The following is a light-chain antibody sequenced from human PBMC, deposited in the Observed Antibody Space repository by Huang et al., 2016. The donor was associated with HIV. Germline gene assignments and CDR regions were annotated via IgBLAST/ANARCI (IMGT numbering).Light chain of an antibody. CDR3: QQYNNWPPWT. CDR2: GAS. J-gene: IGKJ1*01. CDR1: QEIGHN. Sequence: EIMMTQSPATLSVSPGERATLSCTASQEIGHNLAWYQQRPGQAPRLVMYGASSRAEGIPARCSGSGSGTEFTLTISSLQSEDFAVYYCQQYNNWPPWTFGQGTKVEIK. V-gene: IGKV3-15*01.